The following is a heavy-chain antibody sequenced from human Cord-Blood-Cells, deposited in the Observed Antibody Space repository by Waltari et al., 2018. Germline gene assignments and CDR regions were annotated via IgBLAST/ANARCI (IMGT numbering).Heavy chain of an antibody. CDR2: INHSGST. CDR1: GGSFSGYY. Sequence: QVQLQQWGAGLLKPSETLSLTCAVYGGSFSGYYWSWIRQPPGKGLEWIGEINHSGSTNYNPSLKSRGTISVDTSKNQFALKLSSVTAADTAVYYCASFHYYYMDVWGKGTTVTVSS. J-gene: IGHJ6*03. V-gene: IGHV4-34*01. CDR3: ASFHYYYMDV.